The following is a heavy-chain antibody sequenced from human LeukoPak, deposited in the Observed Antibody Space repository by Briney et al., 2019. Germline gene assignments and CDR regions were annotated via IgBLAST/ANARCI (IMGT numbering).Heavy chain of an antibody. Sequence: GGSLRLSCAASGLTFSMYWMSWVRQAPGKGLEWVANIKPDGSQKYYVDSVKGRFTISRDNAKNSLYLQMNSLRAEDTAVYYCAKDTRTISCLDYWGQGTLVTVSS. V-gene: IGHV3-7*01. CDR2: IKPDGSQK. J-gene: IGHJ4*02. D-gene: IGHD3-3*01. CDR1: GLTFSMYW. CDR3: AKDTRTISCLDY.